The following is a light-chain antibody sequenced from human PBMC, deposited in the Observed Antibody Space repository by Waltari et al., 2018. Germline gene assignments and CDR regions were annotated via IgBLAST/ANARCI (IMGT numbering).Light chain of an antibody. CDR1: HSVREY. Sequence: EIVLTQSPATLSLSPGERATISCRASHSVREYLAWYQQRPGQAPRLRIYEASNRATGVPARLSGTGYETDFTLTINNLEPEDFAVYYCQQRSSWPLTFGGGSKVEIK. V-gene: IGKV3-11*01. J-gene: IGKJ4*01. CDR3: QQRSSWPLT. CDR2: EAS.